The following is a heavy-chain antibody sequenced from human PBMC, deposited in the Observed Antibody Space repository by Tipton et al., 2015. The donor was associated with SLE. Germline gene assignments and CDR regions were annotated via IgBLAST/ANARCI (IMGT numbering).Heavy chain of an antibody. CDR3: AKDRRYDFWSGYPSGGMDV. D-gene: IGHD3-3*01. J-gene: IGHJ6*02. Sequence: SLRLSCAASGFTFSSYAMHWVRQAPGKGLEWVAVISYDGSNKYYADSVKGRFTISRDNAKNSLYLQMNSPRAEDTAVYYCAKDRRYDFWSGYPSGGMDVWGQGTTVTVSS. CDR2: ISYDGSNK. CDR1: GFTFSSYA. V-gene: IGHV3-30-3*01.